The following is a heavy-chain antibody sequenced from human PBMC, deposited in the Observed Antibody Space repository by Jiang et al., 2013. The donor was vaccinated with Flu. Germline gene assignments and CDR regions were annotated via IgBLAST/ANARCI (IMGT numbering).Heavy chain of an antibody. CDR1: DTPSPAT. D-gene: IGHD3-22*01. CDR3: ARAYYYDSSLSY. Sequence: AEVKKPGASVEGLLARLLDTPSPATICTWVRQAPGQGLEWMGWINPNSGGTNYAQKFQGWVTMTRDTSISTAYMELSRLRSDDTAVYYCARAYYYDSSLSYWGQGTLVTVSS. V-gene: IGHV1-2*04. J-gene: IGHJ4*02. CDR2: INPNSGGT.